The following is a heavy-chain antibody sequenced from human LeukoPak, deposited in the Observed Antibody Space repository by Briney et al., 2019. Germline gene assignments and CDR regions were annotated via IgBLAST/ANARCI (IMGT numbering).Heavy chain of an antibody. CDR3: ATRQPRSPAAIGSSFDY. CDR2: IYHSGST. Sequence: SETLSLTCAVSGYSISSGYYWGWIRQPPGKGLGWIGSIYHSGSTYYNPSLKSRVTISVDTSKNQFSLKLSSVTAADTAVYYCATRQPRSPAAIGSSFDYWGQGTLVTVSS. CDR1: GYSISSGYY. V-gene: IGHV4-38-2*01. D-gene: IGHD2-2*01. J-gene: IGHJ4*02.